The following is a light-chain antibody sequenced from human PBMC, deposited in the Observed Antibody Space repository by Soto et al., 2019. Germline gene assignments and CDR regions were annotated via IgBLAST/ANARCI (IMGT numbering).Light chain of an antibody. Sequence: EVVMTQSPVTLSVSPGDRATLSCRASQSVSSNLAWFQQKFGRAPRLLMYGASTRATDVPARFSGSGSGTEFNLTISSLQSEDFAVYFCQQYSLWPKTFGQGTRVEIK. J-gene: IGKJ1*01. CDR2: GAS. V-gene: IGKV3-15*01. CDR1: QSVSSN. CDR3: QQYSLWPKT.